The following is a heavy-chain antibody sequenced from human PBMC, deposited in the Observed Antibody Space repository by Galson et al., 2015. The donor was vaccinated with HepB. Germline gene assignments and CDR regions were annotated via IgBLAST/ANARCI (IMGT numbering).Heavy chain of an antibody. D-gene: IGHD6-13*01. J-gene: IGHJ4*02. CDR3: AREAYSSSWYRGRTGFDY. V-gene: IGHV1-2*02. CDR2: INPNSGGT. CDR1: GYTFTGYY. Sequence: SVKVSCKASGYTFTGYYMHWVRQAPGQGLEWMGWINPNSGGTNYAQKFQGRVTMTRDTSISTAYMELSRLRSDDTAVYYCAREAYSSSWYRGRTGFDYWGQGTLVTVSS.